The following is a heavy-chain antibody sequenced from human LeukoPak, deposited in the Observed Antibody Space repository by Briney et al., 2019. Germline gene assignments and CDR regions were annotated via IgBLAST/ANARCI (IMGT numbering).Heavy chain of an antibody. V-gene: IGHV3-48*01. J-gene: IGHJ4*02. CDR1: GITFSSYS. CDR3: AKDPDSGYYHEY. D-gene: IGHD3-22*01. Sequence: GGSLRLSCGASGITFSSYSMNWVRQAPGKGLEWVSYISSSGSTKYYADSVKGRFTISRDNSKNTLYFQMNSLRAEDTAVYYCAKDPDSGYYHEYWGQGTLVTVSS. CDR2: ISSSGSTK.